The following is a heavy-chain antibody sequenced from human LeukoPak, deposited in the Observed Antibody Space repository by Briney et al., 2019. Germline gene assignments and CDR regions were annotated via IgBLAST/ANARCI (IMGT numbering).Heavy chain of an antibody. CDR3: ARGNWNSYYFDY. D-gene: IGHD1-7*01. CDR2: IIPIFGTA. J-gene: IGHJ4*02. V-gene: IGHV1-69*13. Sequence: GASVKVSCKASGYTFTSYGISWVRQAPGQGLEWMGGIIPIFGTANYAQKFQGRVTITADESTSTAYMELSSLRSEDTAVYYCARGNWNSYYFDYWGQGTLVTVSS. CDR1: GYTFTSYG.